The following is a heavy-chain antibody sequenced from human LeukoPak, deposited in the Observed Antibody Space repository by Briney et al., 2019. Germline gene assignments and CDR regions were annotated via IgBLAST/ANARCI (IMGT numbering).Heavy chain of an antibody. CDR3: ARVSRMATQSPLDY. V-gene: IGHV1-18*01. CDR2: ISGYNGNT. J-gene: IGHJ4*02. Sequence: ASVKVSCKASGYTFTSYGISWVRQAPGQGLEWLGWISGYNGNTNYAQNFQGRVTMTTDTSTSTAYMELRSLRSDDTAVYYCARVSRMATQSPLDYWGQGTLVTVSS. D-gene: IGHD5-24*01. CDR1: GYTFTSYG.